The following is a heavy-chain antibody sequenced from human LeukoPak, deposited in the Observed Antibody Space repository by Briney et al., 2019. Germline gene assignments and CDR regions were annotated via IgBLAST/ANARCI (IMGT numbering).Heavy chain of an antibody. CDR2: ISSGGTSV. Sequence: GGSLRLSCAASGFIFSDYYMSWIRQAPGKGLEWVSCISSGGTSVYYADSVKGRFTISRDNAKNSLYLQVSSLRADDTAVYYCAKDVVVVVVPTYFFDYWGQGTLVTVSS. CDR1: GFIFSDYY. J-gene: IGHJ4*02. V-gene: IGHV3-11*01. D-gene: IGHD2-15*01. CDR3: AKDVVVVVVPTYFFDY.